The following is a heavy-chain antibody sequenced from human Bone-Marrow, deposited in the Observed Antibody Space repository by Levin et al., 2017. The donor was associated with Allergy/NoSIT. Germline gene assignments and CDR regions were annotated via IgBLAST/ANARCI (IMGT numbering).Heavy chain of an antibody. D-gene: IGHD3-10*01. CDR3: ARGPLLLWFGELLFSRTVRRGWFDP. Sequence: ASVKVSCKASGYTFTGYYMHWVRQAPGQGLEWMGWINPNSGGTNYAQKFQGRVTMTRDTSISTAYMELSRLRSDDTAVYYCARGPLLLWFGELLFSRTVRRGWFDPWGQGTLVTVSS. J-gene: IGHJ5*02. CDR1: GYTFTGYY. V-gene: IGHV1-2*02. CDR2: INPNSGGT.